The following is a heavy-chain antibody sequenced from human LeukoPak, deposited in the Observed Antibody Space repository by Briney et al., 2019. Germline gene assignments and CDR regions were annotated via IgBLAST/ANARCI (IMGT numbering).Heavy chain of an antibody. CDR2: INHSGST. CDR1: GGSFSGYY. D-gene: IGHD4-11*01. V-gene: IGHV4-34*01. CDR3: ARMTTVYSIQH. J-gene: IGHJ1*01. Sequence: SETLSLTCAVYGGSFSGYYWSWIRQPPGMGLEWIGEINHSGSTNYNPSLKSRVTISVDTSKNQFSLKLSSVTAADTAVYYCARMTTVYSIQHWGQGTLVTVSS.